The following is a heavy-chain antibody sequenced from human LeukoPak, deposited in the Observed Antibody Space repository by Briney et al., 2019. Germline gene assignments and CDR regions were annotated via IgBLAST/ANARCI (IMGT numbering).Heavy chain of an antibody. CDR3: ARDGVDCGGDCYTHYFDY. CDR1: GGSISSYY. D-gene: IGHD2-21*02. Sequence: SETLSLTCTVSGGSISSYYWSWIRQPPGKGLERIGCIYYSGSTNYNPSLKSRVTISVDTSKNQFSLKLSSVTAADTVVYYCARDGVDCGGDCYTHYFDYWGQGTLVTVSS. CDR2: IYYSGST. J-gene: IGHJ4*02. V-gene: IGHV4-59*01.